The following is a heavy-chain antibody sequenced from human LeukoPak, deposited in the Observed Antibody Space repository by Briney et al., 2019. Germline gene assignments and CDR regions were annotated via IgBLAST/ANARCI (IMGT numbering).Heavy chain of an antibody. CDR2: INLNRVDI. J-gene: IGHJ5*02. CDR1: GYIFTDYY. CDR3: ARADRLHGGPYLIGP. D-gene: IGHD2-21*01. V-gene: IGHV1-2*02. Sequence: GSVNVSCMASGYIFTDYYMHWVRQAPGQGLEWMGWINLNRVDIKSAQKFQGRVPMTRETSITTVYMEVSWLTSDDTAIYYCARADRLHGGPYLIGPWGQGTLVTVSS.